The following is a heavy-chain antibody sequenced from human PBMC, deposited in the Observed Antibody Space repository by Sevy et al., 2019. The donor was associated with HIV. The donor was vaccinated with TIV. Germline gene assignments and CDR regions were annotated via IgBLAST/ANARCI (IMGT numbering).Heavy chain of an antibody. V-gene: IGHV4-30-4*01. CDR2: IYYSGST. D-gene: IGHD2-2*01. CDR1: GGSISSGDYY. J-gene: IGHJ4*02. Sequence: SETLSLTCTVSGGSISSGDYYWSWIRQPPGKGLEWIGYIYYSGSTYYNPSLKSRVTISVDTSKNQFSLKLSSVTAADTAVYYCAIRKCSSTSCYEGGEYYFDYWGQGTLVTVSS. CDR3: AIRKCSSTSCYEGGEYYFDY.